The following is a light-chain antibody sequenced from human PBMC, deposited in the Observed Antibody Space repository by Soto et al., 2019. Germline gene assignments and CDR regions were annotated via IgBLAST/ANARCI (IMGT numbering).Light chain of an antibody. CDR3: QQYNKWPLT. Sequence: ENVLTQSPGTLSLSPGERATLSCRASQSVSSYLAWYQQKPGQAPRLLIYDASNRATGIPARFSGSGSGTDFTLTISSLQSEDFTVYYCQQYNKWPLTFGQGTKVDIK. CDR2: DAS. V-gene: IGKV3-11*01. CDR1: QSVSSY. J-gene: IGKJ1*01.